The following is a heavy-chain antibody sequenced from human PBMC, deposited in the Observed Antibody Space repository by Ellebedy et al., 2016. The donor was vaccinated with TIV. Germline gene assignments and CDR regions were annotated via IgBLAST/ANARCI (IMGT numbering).Heavy chain of an antibody. CDR3: ARGVLRELLGFDY. CDR2: INPNNGDA. V-gene: IGHV1-2*02. D-gene: IGHD1-7*01. Sequence: AASVKVSCKASGYTLTGHYMHWVRQAPGQGLEWMGWINPNNGDATYVPKFQGRVSMTTDTSTGTAYMELSRLTSDDTAIYYCARGVLRELLGFDYWGQGTLVTVSS. J-gene: IGHJ4*02. CDR1: GYTLTGHY.